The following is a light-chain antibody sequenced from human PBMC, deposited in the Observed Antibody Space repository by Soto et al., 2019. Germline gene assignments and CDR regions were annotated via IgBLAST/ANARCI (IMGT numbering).Light chain of an antibody. CDR3: QQSYNTPPYT. J-gene: IGKJ2*01. V-gene: IGKV1-39*01. Sequence: DLQMTQSPSSLSASVGDRVTITCRASQSISNFLTWYQQKPGKAPNLLIYGASSLQSGVPSRFSGSGAGTDFTLTITSLQPEDFATYYCQQSYNTPPYTFGQGTRLEIK. CDR1: QSISNF. CDR2: GAS.